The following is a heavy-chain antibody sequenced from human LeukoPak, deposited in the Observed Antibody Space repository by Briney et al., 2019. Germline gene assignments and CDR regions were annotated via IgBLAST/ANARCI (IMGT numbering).Heavy chain of an antibody. CDR1: GYTLTNNA. CDR2: ISVYNGNT. J-gene: IGHJ4*02. D-gene: IGHD3-22*01. V-gene: IGHV1-18*01. Sequence: ASVKVSCKTSGYTLTNNAITWVRRAPGQGLEWLGWISVYNGNTNYAQKLQGRVTMTTDTFTTTVCMELRSLRSDDTAVYYCARNHPYYYDSNGLYYFDYWGQGTLVTVSS. CDR3: ARNHPYYYDSNGLYYFDY.